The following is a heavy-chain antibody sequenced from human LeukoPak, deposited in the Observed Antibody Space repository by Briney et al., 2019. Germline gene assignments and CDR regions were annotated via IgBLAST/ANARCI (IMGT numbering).Heavy chain of an antibody. CDR1: GGSISSYY. D-gene: IGHD3-10*01. CDR2: IYYSGTT. Sequence: SETLSLTCTVSGGSISSYYWSWIRQPPGKGLERLGYIYYSGTTNYNPSLKSRVTLSVDTSKNQFSLRLSSVTAADTAVYYCATYGSGNYYLDYWGQGTLVIVSS. CDR3: ATYGSGNYYLDY. V-gene: IGHV4-59*01. J-gene: IGHJ4*02.